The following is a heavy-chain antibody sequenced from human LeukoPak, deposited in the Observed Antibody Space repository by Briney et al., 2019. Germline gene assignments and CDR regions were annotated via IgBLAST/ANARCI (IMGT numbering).Heavy chain of an antibody. Sequence: GGSLRLSCAASGFTFSSYSMNWVRQAPGKGLEWVSSISSSSSYIYYADSVKGRFTISRDNAKNSLYLQMNSLRAEDTAVYYCARDGGYYDSSGYLDYWGQGTLVTVSS. CDR2: ISSSSSYI. V-gene: IGHV3-21*01. CDR3: ARDGGYYDSSGYLDY. D-gene: IGHD3-22*01. CDR1: GFTFSSYS. J-gene: IGHJ4*02.